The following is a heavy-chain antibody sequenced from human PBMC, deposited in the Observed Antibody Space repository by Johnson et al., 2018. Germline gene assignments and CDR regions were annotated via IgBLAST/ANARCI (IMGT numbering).Heavy chain of an antibody. CDR1: GFTFSDAW. D-gene: IGHD2-15*01. CDR3: TTDRWVVVSGLDV. Sequence: EVQLVESGGGLVQPGGSLRLSCAASGFTFSDAWMNWIRQAPGKGLEWVGRIKRKSDGGTINYAAAVRGRFTISGDEAKNTLYRQMNSLQTDDTGVYYCTTDRWVVVSGLDVWGKGTTVIVAS. J-gene: IGHJ6*04. CDR2: IKRKSDGGTI. V-gene: IGHV3-15*06.